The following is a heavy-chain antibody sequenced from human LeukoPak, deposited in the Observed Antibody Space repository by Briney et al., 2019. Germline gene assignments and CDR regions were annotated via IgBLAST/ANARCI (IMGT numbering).Heavy chain of an antibody. V-gene: IGHV3-7*01. CDR2: INEDGSEK. Sequence: GGSPRLSCAASGFTFSSYWMDWVRQAPGKGLEWVANINEDGSEKYYVDSVKGRFTISRDNAKNSLYLQMNSLRAEDTAVYYCARVRSGTYYAFDYWGQGALVTVSS. CDR3: ARVRSGTYYAFDY. D-gene: IGHD1-26*01. CDR1: GFTFSSYW. J-gene: IGHJ4*02.